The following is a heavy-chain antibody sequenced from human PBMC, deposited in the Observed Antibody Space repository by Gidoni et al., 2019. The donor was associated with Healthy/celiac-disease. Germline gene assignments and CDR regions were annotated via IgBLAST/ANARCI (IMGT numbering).Heavy chain of an antibody. CDR2: IYHSGST. CDR3: ARDRRPSGAGDY. CDR1: GYSISSRYY. J-gene: IGHJ4*02. D-gene: IGHD5-12*01. Sequence: QMQLQVSGPGLVNPSEPLCLPCAVSGYSISSRYYWGWIRQPSGKGLQWIGSIYHSGSTYHHPSLKSRVTISVDTSKNQFSLKLSSVTAADTAVYYCARDRRPSGAGDYWGQGTLVTVSS. V-gene: IGHV4-38-2*02.